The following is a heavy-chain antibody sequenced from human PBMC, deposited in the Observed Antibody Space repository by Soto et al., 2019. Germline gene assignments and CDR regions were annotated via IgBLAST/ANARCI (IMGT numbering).Heavy chain of an antibody. J-gene: IGHJ4*02. CDR2: IFSDGRQK. D-gene: IGHD6-19*01. Sequence: QPSGSLRLSCAAAGFTFRTYGMHWVRQATGKGLEWVAAIFSDGRQKYFADSVKGWFTSSRHSAKNTVDLEMNILSIEDAAVCDCAKEPPGGWHWFDNCGQGTLVTVCS. CDR1: GFTFRTYG. V-gene: IGHV3-30*02. CDR3: AKEPPGGWHWFDN.